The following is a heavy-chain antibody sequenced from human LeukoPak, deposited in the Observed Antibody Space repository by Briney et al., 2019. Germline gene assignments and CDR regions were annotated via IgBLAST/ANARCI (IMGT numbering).Heavy chain of an antibody. D-gene: IGHD3-10*01. CDR2: LSTSGGAT. V-gene: IGHV3-23*01. CDR1: GFSISHYA. J-gene: IGHJ4*02. CDR3: AARSSGSHFDY. Sequence: GGSLRLSCSVAASGFSISHYAMNWVRQAPGKGLEWVSGLSTSGGATYYADSVKGRFTISRDTSKNTLYLQMNSLRVGDTALYYCAARSSGSHFDYWGQGTLVTVSS.